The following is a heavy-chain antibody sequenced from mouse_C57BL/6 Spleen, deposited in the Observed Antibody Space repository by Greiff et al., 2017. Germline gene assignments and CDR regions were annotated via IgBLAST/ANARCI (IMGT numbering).Heavy chain of an antibody. J-gene: IGHJ1*03. D-gene: IGHD2-2*01. CDR2: INPNYGTT. V-gene: IGHV1-39*01. CDR1: GYSFTDYN. Sequence: EVQLQQSGPELVKPGASVKISCKASGYSFTDYNMNWVKQSTGKSLEWIGVINPNYGTTSYNQKFKGKATLTVDQSSSTAYMQLNSLTSEDSADYCCGRRRGYHGYFDVWGTGTTVTVSS. CDR3: GRRRGYHGYFDV.